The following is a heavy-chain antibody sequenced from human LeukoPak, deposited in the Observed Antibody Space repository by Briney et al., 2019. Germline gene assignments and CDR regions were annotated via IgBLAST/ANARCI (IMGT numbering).Heavy chain of an antibody. CDR3: ARDLKWERERDAYDL. Sequence: GGSLRLSCAASGFTFTDYTMHWVRQAPGKGLEWVSSISVSSTYIYYADSVKGRFSISRDNAKNSLFLQMNSLRGEDTSVYYCARDLKWERERDAYDLWGQGTMVSVSS. J-gene: IGHJ3*01. D-gene: IGHD1-26*01. CDR1: GFTFTDYT. V-gene: IGHV3-21*01. CDR2: ISVSSTYI.